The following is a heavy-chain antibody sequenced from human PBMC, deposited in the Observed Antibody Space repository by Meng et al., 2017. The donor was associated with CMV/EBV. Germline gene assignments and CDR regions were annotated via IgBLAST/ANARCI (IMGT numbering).Heavy chain of an antibody. Sequence: VLLQESGPDLVRPSAPRSTTVPVSGCSISSYYWSWIRQPAGKGLEWIGRIYTSGSTNYNPSLKSRVTMSVDTSKNQFSLKLSSVTAADTAVYYCAREMPIAAAGCFDYWGQGTLVTVS. CDR2: IYTSGST. V-gene: IGHV4-4*07. CDR3: AREMPIAAAGCFDY. J-gene: IGHJ4*02. CDR1: GCSISSYY. D-gene: IGHD6-13*01.